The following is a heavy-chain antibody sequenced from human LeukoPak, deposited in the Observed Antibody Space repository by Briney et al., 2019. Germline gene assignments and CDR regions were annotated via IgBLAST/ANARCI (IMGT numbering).Heavy chain of an antibody. V-gene: IGHV3-43*02. J-gene: IGHJ4*02. Sequence: PGGSLRLSCAASGFTFDDYAMHWVRQTPGKGLEWVSLISGDGGSTYYADSVKGRFTISRDNSKNTLYLQMNSLRAEDTAVYYCAKQIYDILTGRDYWGQGTLVTVSS. CDR3: AKQIYDILTGRDY. D-gene: IGHD3-9*01. CDR1: GFTFDDYA. CDR2: ISGDGGST.